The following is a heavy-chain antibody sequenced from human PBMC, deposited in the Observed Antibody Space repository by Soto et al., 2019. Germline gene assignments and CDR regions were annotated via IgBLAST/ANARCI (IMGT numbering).Heavy chain of an antibody. CDR1: GFTFSSYA. CDR3: ASDGRVQVEQWLTYYYYYGMDV. Sequence: GGSLRLSCAASGFTFSSYAMHWVRQAPGKGLEWVAVISYDGSNKYYADSVKGRFTISRDNSKNTLYLQMNSLRAEDTAVYYCASDGRVQVEQWLTYYYYYGMDVWGQGTTVTVSS. CDR2: ISYDGSNK. V-gene: IGHV3-30-3*01. D-gene: IGHD6-19*01. J-gene: IGHJ6*02.